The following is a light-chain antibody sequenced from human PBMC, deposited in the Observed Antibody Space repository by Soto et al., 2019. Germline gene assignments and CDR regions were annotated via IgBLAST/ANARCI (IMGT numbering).Light chain of an antibody. V-gene: IGLV2-8*01. CDR1: SSDIGNYDF. CDR3: SAHAGGNNVV. CDR2: EVT. J-gene: IGLJ2*01. Sequence: QSVLTQPPSASGSPGQSATISCTGTSSDIGNYDFVSWYQQHPGKAPKLILYEVTKRPPGVPARFSGSKSGNTASLTVTGLQAEDEGLYYCSAHAGGNNVVFGGGTKLTVL.